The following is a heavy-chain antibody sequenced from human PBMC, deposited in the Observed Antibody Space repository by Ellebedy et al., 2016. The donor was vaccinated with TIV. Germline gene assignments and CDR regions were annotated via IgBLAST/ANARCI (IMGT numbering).Heavy chain of an antibody. Sequence: GESLKISXAASGFTFSSYAMSWVRQAPGKGLEWVSAISSSGDNTYYADSVKGRFTISRDNSKNTLYLQMNSLRAKDTAVYYCAKSLFYGDSAFDYWGQGTLVTVSS. V-gene: IGHV3-23*01. D-gene: IGHD4-17*01. CDR2: ISSSGDNT. CDR1: GFTFSSYA. CDR3: AKSLFYGDSAFDY. J-gene: IGHJ4*02.